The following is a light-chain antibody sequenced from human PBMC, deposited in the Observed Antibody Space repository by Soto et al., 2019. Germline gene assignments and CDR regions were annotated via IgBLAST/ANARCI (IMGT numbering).Light chain of an antibody. CDR1: SSNIGAGYD. V-gene: IGLV1-40*01. J-gene: IGLJ2*01. Sequence: QLVLTQPPSVSGAPGQRVTISCTGSSSNIGAGYDVHWYQQLPGTAPKLLIYVNNNRPSGVPDRFSGSKSGTSASLAITGLQAEDEADYYCQSYDSNLRGYVVFGGGTKLTVL. CDR3: QSYDSNLRGYVV. CDR2: VNN.